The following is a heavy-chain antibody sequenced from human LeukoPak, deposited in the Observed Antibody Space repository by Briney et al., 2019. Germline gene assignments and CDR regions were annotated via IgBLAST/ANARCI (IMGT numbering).Heavy chain of an antibody. Sequence: GSLRLSCAASGFTFSSYSMNWVRQAPGKGLEWVSSISSSSSYIYYADSVKGRFTISRDNAKNSLYLQMNSLRAEDTAVYYCARDGKKYYYDSSGVDYWGQGTLVTVSS. CDR2: ISSSSSYI. CDR1: GFTFSSYS. J-gene: IGHJ4*02. CDR3: ARDGKKYYYDSSGVDY. V-gene: IGHV3-21*01. D-gene: IGHD3-22*01.